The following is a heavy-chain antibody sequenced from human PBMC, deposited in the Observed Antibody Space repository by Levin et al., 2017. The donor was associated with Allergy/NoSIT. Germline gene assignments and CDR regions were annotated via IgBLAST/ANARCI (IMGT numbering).Heavy chain of an antibody. Sequence: GGSLRLSCAASGFTFSSYSMNWVRQAPGKGLEWVSSISSSSSYIYYADSVKGRFTISRGNAKNSLYLQMNSLRAEDTAVYYCASSAGGARFSFDYWGQGTLVTVSS. V-gene: IGHV3-21*01. CDR3: ASSAGGARFSFDY. J-gene: IGHJ4*02. D-gene: IGHD2-8*02. CDR2: ISSSSSYI. CDR1: GFTFSSYS.